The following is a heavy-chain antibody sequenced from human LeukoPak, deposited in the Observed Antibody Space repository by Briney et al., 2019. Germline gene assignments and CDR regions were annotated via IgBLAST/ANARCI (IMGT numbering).Heavy chain of an antibody. J-gene: IGHJ3*01. CDR1: GYSFTSYW. CDR2: THPGDSDT. V-gene: IGHV5-51*01. D-gene: IGHD1-26*01. CDR3: ARLWGGIVAADDAFDV. Sequence: GESLKISCKGSGYSFTSYWIALVRQMPGKGLEWMGITHPGDSDTIYSPSFQGQATMSADKSISTAYLQWSSLKASDTAMYYCARLWGGIVAADDAFDVWGQGTMVTVSS.